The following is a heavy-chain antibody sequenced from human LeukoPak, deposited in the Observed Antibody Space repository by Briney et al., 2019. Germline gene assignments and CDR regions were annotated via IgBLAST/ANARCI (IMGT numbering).Heavy chain of an antibody. V-gene: IGHV1-69*06. D-gene: IGHD3-22*01. CDR1: GGTFSSYA. CDR3: ARGGKYYYDSSGYYQDAFDI. Sequence: SVKVSCKASGGTFSSYAISWVRQAPGQGLEWMGGIIPIFGTANYAQKFQGRVTITADKSTSTAYMELSSLRSEDTAVYYCARGGKYYYDSSGYYQDAFDIWGQGTMVTVSS. J-gene: IGHJ3*02. CDR2: IIPIFGTA.